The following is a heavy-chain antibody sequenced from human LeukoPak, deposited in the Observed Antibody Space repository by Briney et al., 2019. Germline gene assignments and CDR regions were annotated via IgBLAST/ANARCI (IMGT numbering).Heavy chain of an antibody. V-gene: IGHV4-31*11. J-gene: IGHJ3*02. D-gene: IGHD2-15*01. CDR1: GGSFSGYY. CDR2: IYYSGST. CDR3: ARSRSLAFDI. Sequence: SETLSLTCAVYGGSFSGYYWSWIRQHPGKGLEWIGYIYYSGSTYYNPSLKSRVTISVDTSKNQFSLKLSSVTAADTAVYYCARSRSLAFDIWGQGTMVTVSS.